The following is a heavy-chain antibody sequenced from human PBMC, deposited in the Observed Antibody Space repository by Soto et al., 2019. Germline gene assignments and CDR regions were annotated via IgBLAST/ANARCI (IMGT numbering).Heavy chain of an antibody. V-gene: IGHV3-30*03. CDR2: ISYDGSNK. D-gene: IGHD2-15*01. CDR3: ATGGGSLDY. CDR1: GFSFSSYG. J-gene: IGHJ4*02. Sequence: QVQLVESGGGVVQPGRSLRLSCAASGFSFSSYGMNWVRQAPGKWLEWVAVISYDGSNKYYADSVKGRFTISRDNSKNRLYLQMNSLRAEDTAVYYCATGGGSLDYWGQGTLVTVSS.